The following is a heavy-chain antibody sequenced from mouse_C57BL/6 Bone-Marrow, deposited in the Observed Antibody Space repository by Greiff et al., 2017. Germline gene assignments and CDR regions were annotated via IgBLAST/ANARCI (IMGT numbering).Heavy chain of an antibody. D-gene: IGHD1-1*01. Sequence: EVQLQQSGPVLVKPGASVKMSCKASGYTFTDYYMNWVKQSHGKSLEWIGVINPYNGGTSYNQKFKGKATLTVDKSSSTAYMELNSLTSEDSAVYYCARDYYYGSRGAYAMDYWGQGTSVTVSS. V-gene: IGHV1-19*01. CDR1: GYTFTDYY. CDR3: ARDYYYGSRGAYAMDY. J-gene: IGHJ4*01. CDR2: INPYNGGT.